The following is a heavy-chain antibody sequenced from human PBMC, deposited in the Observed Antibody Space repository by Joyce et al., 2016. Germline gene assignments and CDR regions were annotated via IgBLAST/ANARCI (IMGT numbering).Heavy chain of an antibody. V-gene: IGHV3-30*18. CDR1: GFTFSNYG. D-gene: IGHD3-16*01. CDR3: AKRYDYVDY. CDR2: IANDGNKK. Sequence: QVQLVESGGGVVQPGRSLILSCAASGFTFSNYGMHWVRQAPGKGLEWVAVIANDGNKKYYADSVKGRFTISRDNSKNSLYLQMNSLRAEDMAVYYCAKRYDYVDYWGQGTLVTVSS. J-gene: IGHJ4*02.